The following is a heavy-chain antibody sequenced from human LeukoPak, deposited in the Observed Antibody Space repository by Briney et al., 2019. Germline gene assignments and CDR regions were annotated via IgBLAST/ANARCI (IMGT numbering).Heavy chain of an antibody. D-gene: IGHD3-10*01. CDR1: GGSTSSYY. V-gene: IGHV4-59*01. CDR3: ATMVRGVISFFDY. Sequence: SETLSLTCTVSGGSTSSYYWSWIRQPPGKGLEWIGYIYYSGSTNHNPSLKSRVTISVDTSKNQFSLKLSSVTAADTAVYYCATMVRGVISFFDYWGQGTLVTVSS. J-gene: IGHJ4*02. CDR2: IYYSGST.